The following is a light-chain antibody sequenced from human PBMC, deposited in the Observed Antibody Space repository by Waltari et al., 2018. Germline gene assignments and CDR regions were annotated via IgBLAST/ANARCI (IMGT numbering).Light chain of an antibody. CDR1: QSVLHSSNNKNY. Sequence: DIVMTQSPDSLAVSLGERATINCKSSQSVLHSSNNKNYLAWYQQKPGQPPKLLIYWASTRESGVPDRFSGRGSGTDFTLTISSLQAEDVAVYYCQQYYSTLYTFGQGTKLEIK. J-gene: IGKJ2*01. V-gene: IGKV4-1*01. CDR3: QQYYSTLYT. CDR2: WAS.